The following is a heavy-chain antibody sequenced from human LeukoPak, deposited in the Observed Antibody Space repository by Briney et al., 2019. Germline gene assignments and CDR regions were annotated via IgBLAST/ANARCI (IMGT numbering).Heavy chain of an antibody. CDR1: GFTFSSYG. J-gene: IGHJ4*02. CDR2: IRYDGSNK. D-gene: IGHD2-15*01. Sequence: GGSLRLSCAASGFTFSSYGMHWVRQAPGKGLEWVAFIRYDGSNKYYADSVKGRFTIARDNAKNTLYLQMNSLRAEDTAVYYCAKDLSIYCSGGSCYSPPDYWGQGTLVTVSS. V-gene: IGHV3-30*02. CDR3: AKDLSIYCSGGSCYSPPDY.